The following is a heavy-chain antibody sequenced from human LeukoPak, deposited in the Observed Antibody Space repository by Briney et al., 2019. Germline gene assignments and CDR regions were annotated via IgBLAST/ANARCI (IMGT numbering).Heavy chain of an antibody. J-gene: IGHJ4*02. CDR2: INHSGST. D-gene: IGHD4-23*01. Sequence: PSETLSLTCAVYGGSFSGYYWSWIRQPPGKGLEWIGEINHSGSTNYNTSLKSRVTIPVDTSKNQFSLELSSVTAADTAVYYCARVGFGNTPHPIDYWGQGALVTVSS. CDR1: GGSFSGYY. CDR3: ARVGFGNTPHPIDY. V-gene: IGHV4-34*01.